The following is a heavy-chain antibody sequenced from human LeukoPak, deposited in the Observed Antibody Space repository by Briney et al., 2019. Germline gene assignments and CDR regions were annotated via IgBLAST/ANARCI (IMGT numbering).Heavy chain of an antibody. D-gene: IGHD3-22*01. Sequence: GGSLRLSCAASRFTFSSYGMHWVRQAPGKGLEWVTFIRYDGSNKFYADSVKGRFTISRDNAKNTLYLQMNSLRAEDTAVYYCARVLDPPHNYYDSSGYYPPAYWGQGTLVTVSS. CDR2: IRYDGSNK. CDR3: ARVLDPPHNYYDSSGYYPPAY. CDR1: RFTFSSYG. V-gene: IGHV3-30*02. J-gene: IGHJ4*02.